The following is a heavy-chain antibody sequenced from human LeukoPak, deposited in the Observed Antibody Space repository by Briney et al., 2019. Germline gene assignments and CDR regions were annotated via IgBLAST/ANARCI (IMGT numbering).Heavy chain of an antibody. V-gene: IGHV1-18*01. CDR3: ARDPYYDILTGYWVDY. CDR2: ISAYNGNT. D-gene: IGHD3-9*01. J-gene: IGHJ4*02. Sequence: ASVKVSCKASGYTFTSYGISWVRQAPGQGLEWMGWISAYNGNTNYAQKLQGRVTMTTDTSTSTAYMELRSLRSDDTAVYYCARDPYYDILTGYWVDYWGQGTLVTVSP. CDR1: GYTFTSYG.